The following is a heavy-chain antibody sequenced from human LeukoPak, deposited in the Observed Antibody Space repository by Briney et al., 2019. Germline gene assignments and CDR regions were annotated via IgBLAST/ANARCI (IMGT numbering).Heavy chain of an antibody. CDR2: ISGSGGST. J-gene: IGHJ5*02. CDR3: AKGVRGVITWFDP. CDR1: GFTFSSYA. D-gene: IGHD3-10*01. V-gene: IGHV3-23*01. Sequence: PGGSLSLSCEGSGFTFSSYAMTWVRQAPGKGLEWVSGISGSGGSTNYADSVKGRFTISRDNSKNTPYLQMNSLRAEDTAVYYCAKGVRGVITWFDPWGQGTLVTVSS.